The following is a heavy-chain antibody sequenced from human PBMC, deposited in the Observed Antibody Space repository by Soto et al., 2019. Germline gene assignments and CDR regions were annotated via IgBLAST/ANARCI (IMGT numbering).Heavy chain of an antibody. Sequence: VASVKVSCKASGYTFTSYAMHWVRQAPGQRLEWMGWINAGNGNTKYSQKFQGRVTITRDTSASTAYMELSSLRSEDTAVCYCVRDRPGDQHYFDYWGQGILVTVSS. D-gene: IGHD2-21*01. CDR3: VRDRPGDQHYFDY. CDR1: GYTFTSYA. CDR2: INAGNGNT. V-gene: IGHV1-3*01. J-gene: IGHJ4*02.